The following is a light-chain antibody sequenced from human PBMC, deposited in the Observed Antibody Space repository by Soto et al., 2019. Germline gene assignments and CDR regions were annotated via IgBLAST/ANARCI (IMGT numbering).Light chain of an antibody. CDR3: TSYTTTSSLMV. CDR2: EVS. CDR1: SSDVGDYNY. Sequence: QSALTQPASISGSPGQSITISCTGTSSDVGDYNYVSWYQQHPGKAPKFIIYEVSYRPSGVSNRFSGSKSGNTASLTISGLQADDEADYYCTSYTTTSSLMVFGGGTKSPS. V-gene: IGLV2-14*01. J-gene: IGLJ3*02.